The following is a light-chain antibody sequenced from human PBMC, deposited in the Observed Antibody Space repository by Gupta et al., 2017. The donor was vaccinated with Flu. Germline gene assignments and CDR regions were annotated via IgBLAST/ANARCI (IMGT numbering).Light chain of an antibody. CDR1: QSVSSY. CDR3: QHRRNWPLMYS. CDR2: DAS. J-gene: IGKJ2*03. V-gene: IGKV3-11*01. Sequence: LCVGQRATLSCRASQSVSSYLAWYQQKPGQAPRLLIYDASNRATGMPARLSGDVSSTDFSQSIGRPAPEDFAVDTYQHRRNWPLMYSFGQGTKLEIK.